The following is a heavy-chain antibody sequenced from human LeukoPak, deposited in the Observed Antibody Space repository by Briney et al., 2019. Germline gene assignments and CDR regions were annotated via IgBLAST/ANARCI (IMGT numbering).Heavy chain of an antibody. CDR1: GASLSETS. V-gene: IGHV1-18*01. Sequence: ASVKVSCKVSGASLSETSIHWVRQAPGQWLEWMGWISAYNGNTNYAQKLQGRVTMTTDTSTSTAYMELRSLRSDDTAVYYCARLPSHYGGFPWGQGTMVTVSS. CDR2: ISAYNGNT. CDR3: ARLPSHYGGFP. J-gene: IGHJ3*01. D-gene: IGHD4-23*01.